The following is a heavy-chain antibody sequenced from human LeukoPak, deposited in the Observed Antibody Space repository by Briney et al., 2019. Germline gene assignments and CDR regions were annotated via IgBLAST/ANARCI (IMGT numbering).Heavy chain of an antibody. CDR1: GFTFSSYA. CDR2: ISGSGGNT. CDR3: AKDQSSGWYGYSDY. V-gene: IGHV3-23*01. D-gene: IGHD6-19*01. J-gene: IGHJ4*02. Sequence: GGSLRLSCAASGFTFSSYAMSWVRQAPGKGLEWVSAISGSGGNTYYADSVKGRFTISRHNSKNTLYLQMNSLRAEDTAVYYCAKDQSSGWYGYSDYWGQGTLVTVSS.